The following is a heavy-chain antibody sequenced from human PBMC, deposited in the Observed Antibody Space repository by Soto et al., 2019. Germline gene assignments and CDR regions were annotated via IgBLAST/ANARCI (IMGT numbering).Heavy chain of an antibody. D-gene: IGHD3-22*01. CDR1: GGSVSSGSYY. CDR2: IYYSGST. Sequence: SETLSLTCTVSGGSVSSGSYYWSWIRQPPGKGLEWIGYIYYSGSTNYNPSLKSRVTISVDTSKNQFSLKLSSVTAADTAVYYCAGETDSSGYSDKRTDAFDIWGQGTMVTVSS. V-gene: IGHV4-61*01. J-gene: IGHJ3*02. CDR3: AGETDSSGYSDKRTDAFDI.